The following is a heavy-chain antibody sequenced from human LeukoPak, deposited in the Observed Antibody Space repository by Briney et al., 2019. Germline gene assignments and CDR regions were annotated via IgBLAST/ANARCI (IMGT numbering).Heavy chain of an antibody. CDR3: ARVKKLTPEFEF. V-gene: IGHV1-2*02. CDR1: GYTFIDYY. CDR2: INPNSGAT. Sequence: GASVKVSCKSSGYTFIDYYIHWVRQAPGQGREWMGCINPNSGATKYAQKFQGRVSMPTDTSINPAYMDLTNLRSDDTAIFYCARVKKLTPEFEFWGQGTLVTVSS. D-gene: IGHD3-10*01. J-gene: IGHJ4*02.